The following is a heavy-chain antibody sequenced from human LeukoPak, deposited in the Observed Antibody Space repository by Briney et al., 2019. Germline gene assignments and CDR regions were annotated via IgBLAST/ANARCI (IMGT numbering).Heavy chain of an antibody. CDR1: GYTFNTYW. D-gene: IGHD6-19*01. CDR3: ARRDVSAWYYFDY. J-gene: IGHJ4*02. Sequence: GESLKISCKGSGYTFNTYWVGWVRQMPGKGLEWIGIIYSGDSDIRYSPSFRGQVTISADKSSSTAYLQWSSLKASDTAMYYCARRDVSAWYYFDYWGQGTLVTVSS. V-gene: IGHV5-51*01. CDR2: IYSGDSDI.